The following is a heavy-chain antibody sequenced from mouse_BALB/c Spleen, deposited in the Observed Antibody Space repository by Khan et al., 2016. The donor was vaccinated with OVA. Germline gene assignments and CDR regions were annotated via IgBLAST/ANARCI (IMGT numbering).Heavy chain of an antibody. CDR3: ARGRSTTASWFAY. D-gene: IGHD1-2*01. CDR2: ISSGGST. Sequence: EVELVESGGGLVKPGGSLKLSCAASGFTFSSYAMSWVRQTPEKRLEWVASISSGGSTYYPDSVMGRFTISRDNARTILYLQMSRLRSEDTAMYYCARGRSTTASWFAYWGEGTLVTVSA. J-gene: IGHJ3*01. CDR1: GFTFSSYA. V-gene: IGHV5-6-5*01.